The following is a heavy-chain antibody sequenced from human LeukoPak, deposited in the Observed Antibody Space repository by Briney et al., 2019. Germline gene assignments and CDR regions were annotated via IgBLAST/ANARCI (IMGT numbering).Heavy chain of an antibody. CDR3: TRDLSLAAPQGFDY. CDR2: ISSGSDYI. CDR1: GFTFRRYS. J-gene: IGHJ4*02. Sequence: GGSLRLSCTASGFTFRRYSFNWVRQAPGKGLEWVSNISSGSDYIYYADSVRGRFTISRDNAENSLYLQMNSLRAEDTAVYYCTRDLSLAAPQGFDYWGQGTLVTVSS. D-gene: IGHD6-6*01. V-gene: IGHV3-21*01.